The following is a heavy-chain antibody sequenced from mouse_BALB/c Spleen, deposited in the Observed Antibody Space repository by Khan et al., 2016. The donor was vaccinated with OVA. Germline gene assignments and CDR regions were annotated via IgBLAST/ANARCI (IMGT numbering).Heavy chain of an antibody. CDR1: GYTFTNYG. V-gene: IGHV9-3-1*01. CDR2: INTYTGEP. D-gene: IGHD2-1*01. Sequence: QIQLVQSGPELKTPGETVKISCKASGYTFTNYGMNWVKQAPGKGLKWMGWINTYTGEPTYAHDFKRRFAFSFATSASTASLDINNLKNEDTATYFCARANGNCGFVYWGQGTLVTVSA. J-gene: IGHJ3*01. CDR3: ARANGNCGFVY.